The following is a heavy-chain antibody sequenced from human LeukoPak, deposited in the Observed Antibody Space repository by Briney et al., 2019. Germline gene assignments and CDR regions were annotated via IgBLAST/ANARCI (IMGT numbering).Heavy chain of an antibody. D-gene: IGHD3-22*01. V-gene: IGHV3-7*01. CDR2: IQKDGSEK. J-gene: IGHJ4*02. CDR1: GFTFSNYR. CDR3: VRLWDSSGFFGY. Sequence: GGSLRLSCVASGFTFSNYRMSWVRQAPGKGLEWVANIQKDGSEKHYVAAVEGRFTISRDNAENSLFLQLNSLRADDTAVYYCVRLWDSSGFFGYWGQGALVTVSS.